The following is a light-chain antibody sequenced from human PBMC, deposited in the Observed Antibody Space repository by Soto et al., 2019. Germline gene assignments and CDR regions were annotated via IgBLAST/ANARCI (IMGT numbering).Light chain of an antibody. J-gene: IGKJ2*03. Sequence: EIVLTQPPATLSLPPEERASLSCSASQSVSNSYLAWYQQKPDQAPRLLIFGASNRATDIPDRFSGSGSGTYFTLTITRLEPEDLSVYYCQQYDTSPRGFVQGTKMEIK. CDR3: QQYDTSPRG. V-gene: IGKV3-20*01. CDR2: GAS. CDR1: QSVSNSY.